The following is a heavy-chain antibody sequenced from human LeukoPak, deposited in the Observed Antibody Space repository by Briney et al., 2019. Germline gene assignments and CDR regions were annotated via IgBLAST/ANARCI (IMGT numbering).Heavy chain of an antibody. Sequence: GGSLRLSCAASGFPFSRYGMHWVRQAPGKGLEWVAFIRYDGSNKYFADSVKGRFTLSRDNSKKTVYLQMDSLRPEDTSVYFCAKDYVYLDYWGPGTLVTVSS. CDR3: AKDYVYLDY. V-gene: IGHV3-30*02. D-gene: IGHD2-2*02. CDR2: IRYDGSNK. CDR1: GFPFSRYG. J-gene: IGHJ4*02.